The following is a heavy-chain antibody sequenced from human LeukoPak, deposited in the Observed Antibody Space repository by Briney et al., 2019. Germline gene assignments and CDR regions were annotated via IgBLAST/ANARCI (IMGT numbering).Heavy chain of an antibody. V-gene: IGHV3-21*01. CDR1: GFSFSDYD. Sequence: GGSLCPSRSASGFSFSDYDMNWFPEAPGKGLEWISSISGRSSHAYYGDSLSGRISVSRDNAMNSVFLQMNSLGVDDTAVYYCGRAFPPLRTASAGDFWGQGNLVTVSS. D-gene: IGHD5-18*01. J-gene: IGHJ4*02. CDR2: ISGRSSHA. CDR3: GRAFPPLRTASAGDF.